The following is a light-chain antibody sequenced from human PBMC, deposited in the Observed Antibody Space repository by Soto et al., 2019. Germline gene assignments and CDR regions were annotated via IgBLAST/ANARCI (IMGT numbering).Light chain of an antibody. CDR3: CSWAGSNTFYF. Sequence: QSVLTQPASLSGSPGQSITISCTGTSSDVGSYNLVSWYQQLPGKAPKLIIYEVSKRPSGVSTRFSGSKSGNTASLTISGLQAEDEPDYYCCSWAGSNTFYFFGTGTKVTVL. CDR2: EVS. CDR1: SSDVGSYNL. V-gene: IGLV2-23*02. J-gene: IGLJ1*01.